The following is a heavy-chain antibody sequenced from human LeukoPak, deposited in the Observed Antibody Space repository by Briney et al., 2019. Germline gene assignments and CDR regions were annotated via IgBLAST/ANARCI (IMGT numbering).Heavy chain of an antibody. J-gene: IGHJ4*02. D-gene: IGHD5-24*01. CDR2: IKQDGSKK. V-gene: IGHV3-7*04. Sequence: GGTLRLSCVASGFPFSSYWMTWVRQAPGKGLEWVANIKQDGSKKSYVDSVKGRFTISRDNAKNSLYLQMNSLRAEDTAIYYCTRVGYIDEGIDYWGQGTLVTVSS. CDR1: GFPFSSYW. CDR3: TRVGYIDEGIDY.